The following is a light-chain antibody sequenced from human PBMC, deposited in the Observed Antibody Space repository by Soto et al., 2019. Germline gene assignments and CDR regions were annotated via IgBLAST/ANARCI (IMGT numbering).Light chain of an antibody. Sequence: DIQMTQSPSTLSASVGARVAITCRASPSISIWLAWYQQKPGKAPKLLIYKASSLESGVPSRFSGSGSGTEFTLTISSLQPDDFATYYCQQYNNYSWTFGQGTKVEIK. V-gene: IGKV1-5*03. CDR1: PSISIW. CDR2: KAS. CDR3: QQYNNYSWT. J-gene: IGKJ1*01.